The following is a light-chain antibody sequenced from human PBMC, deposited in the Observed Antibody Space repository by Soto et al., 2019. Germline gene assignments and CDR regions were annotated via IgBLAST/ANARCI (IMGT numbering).Light chain of an antibody. CDR3: QPYGVTPPNT. CDR2: GAS. V-gene: IGKV3-20*01. J-gene: IGKJ4*01. Sequence: EIVLTQSPGALSLSPGERATLSCRASQIVSSTYLAWFQQTPGQAPRLLIYGASTRATGIPDRFSGSGYGTDFTLTISGLEPEDFALYYCQPYGVTPPNTFGGGTKVDI. CDR1: QIVSSTY.